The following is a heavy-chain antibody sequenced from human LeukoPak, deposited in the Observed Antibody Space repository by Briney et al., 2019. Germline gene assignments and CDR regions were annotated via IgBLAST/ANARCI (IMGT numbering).Heavy chain of an antibody. D-gene: IGHD6-13*01. Sequence: GASVKVSCKASGYTFTGYYMHWVRQAPGQGLEWMGRINPNRGGTNYAQKFQGRVTMTRDTSISTAYMELSRLRSDDTAVYYCARDLIAAAEGDIWGQGTMVTVSS. J-gene: IGHJ3*02. CDR2: INPNRGGT. V-gene: IGHV1-2*06. CDR1: GYTFTGYY. CDR3: ARDLIAAAEGDI.